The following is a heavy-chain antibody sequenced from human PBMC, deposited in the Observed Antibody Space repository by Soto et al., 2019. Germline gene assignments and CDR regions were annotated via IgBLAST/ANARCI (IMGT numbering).Heavy chain of an antibody. CDR3: ARGQQHLVPSLRWFDP. J-gene: IGHJ5*02. CDR1: GGSFSGYH. CDR2: INHSGST. Sequence: SETLSLTCAVSGGSFSGYHWSWIRQPPGKGLEWIGEINHSGSTNYNPSLKSRVTISVDTSKNQFSLKLSSVTAADTAVYYCARGQQHLVPSLRWFDPWGQGTLVTVSS. D-gene: IGHD6-13*01. V-gene: IGHV4-34*01.